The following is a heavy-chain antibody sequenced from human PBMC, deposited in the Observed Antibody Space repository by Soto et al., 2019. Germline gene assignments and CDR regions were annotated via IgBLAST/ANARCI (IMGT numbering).Heavy chain of an antibody. Sequence: SVKGSCKAAGYTITSYGISWVRQAPGQGLEWMGWISAYNGNTNYAQKLQGRVTMTTDTSTSTAYMELRSLRSDDTAVYYCERDAIPRIAVAGYNWFDPWGQGTLVTVSS. D-gene: IGHD6-19*01. CDR2: ISAYNGNT. CDR1: GYTITSYG. V-gene: IGHV1-18*04. CDR3: ERDAIPRIAVAGYNWFDP. J-gene: IGHJ5*02.